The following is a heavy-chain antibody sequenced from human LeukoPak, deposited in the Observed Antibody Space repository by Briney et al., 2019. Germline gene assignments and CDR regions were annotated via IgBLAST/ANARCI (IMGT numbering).Heavy chain of an antibody. V-gene: IGHV4-31*03. J-gene: IGHJ5*02. CDR2: IYYSGNT. Sequence: TLSLTCTVSGGSISSSAYYWSWIRQHPGKGLEWIGYIYYSGNTYYNPSLKSRVTISIDTSKNQFSLKLSSVTAADTAVYYCARDDGGTLDNWFDPWGQGTLVTVSS. D-gene: IGHD1-1*01. CDR1: GGSISSSAYY. CDR3: ARDDGGTLDNWFDP.